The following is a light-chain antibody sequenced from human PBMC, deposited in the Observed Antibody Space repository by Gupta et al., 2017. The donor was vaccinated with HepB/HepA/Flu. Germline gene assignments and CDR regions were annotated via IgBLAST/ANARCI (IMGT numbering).Light chain of an antibody. J-gene: IGLJ1*01. CDR1: SGHSSYA. CDR2: VKSDGSH. V-gene: IGLV4-69*01. Sequence: QLVLTQSPSASASLGASVTLTCTLSSGHSSYAIAWHQQQPEKGPRYLMNVKSDGSHTRGDGIPDRFSGSSAGAERSLTISSLQAEEEADYYCQTWGSGVGYAFGTGTKVTVL. CDR3: QTWGSGVGYA.